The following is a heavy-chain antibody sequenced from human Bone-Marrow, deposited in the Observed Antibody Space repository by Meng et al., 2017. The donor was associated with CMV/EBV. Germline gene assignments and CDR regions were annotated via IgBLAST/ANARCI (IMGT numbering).Heavy chain of an antibody. CDR1: GFTFDDYA. CDR2: ISWNSGSI. V-gene: IGHV3-9*01. J-gene: IGHJ4*02. CDR3: ASGGWLPDY. D-gene: IGHD5-12*01. Sequence: SLKISCAASGFTFDDYAMHWVRQAPGKGLEWVSGISWNSGSIGYADSVKGRFTISRDNAKNSLYLQMNSLRAEDTAVYYCASGGWLPDYWGQGTLVTVSS.